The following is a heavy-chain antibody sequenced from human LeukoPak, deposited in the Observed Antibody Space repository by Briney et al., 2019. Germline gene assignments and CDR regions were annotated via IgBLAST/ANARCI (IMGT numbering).Heavy chain of an antibody. CDR1: GYAFTSYD. CDR2: MNPNSGNT. D-gene: IGHD3-22*01. V-gene: IGHV1-8*01. CDR3: AISSGYYPSGGYFDY. Sequence: GASVKVSCKASGYAFTSYDINWVRQATGQGLEWMGWMNPNSGNTGYTQKFQGRVTMTRNTSISTAYMELSSLRSEDTAVYYCAISSGYYPSGGYFDYWGQGTLVTVSS. J-gene: IGHJ4*02.